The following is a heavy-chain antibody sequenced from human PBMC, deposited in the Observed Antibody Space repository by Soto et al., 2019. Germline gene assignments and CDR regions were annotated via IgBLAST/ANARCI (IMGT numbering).Heavy chain of an antibody. CDR1: GYTFSNYR. CDR3: AIWFYYDSSGYENLDY. Sequence: VSCKASGYTFSNYRVSWVRQAPGQGLEWMGWISAYNGDTNYAQKLQGRVTMTTDTSTSTAYMELRSLRSDDTAVYYCAIWFYYDSSGYENLDYWGQGTQVTVSS. J-gene: IGHJ4*02. CDR2: ISAYNGDT. D-gene: IGHD3-22*01. V-gene: IGHV1-18*04.